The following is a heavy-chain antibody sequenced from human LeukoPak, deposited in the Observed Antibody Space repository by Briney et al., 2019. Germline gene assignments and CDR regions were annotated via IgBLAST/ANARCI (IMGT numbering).Heavy chain of an antibody. Sequence: SETLSLTCAVYGGSFSGYYWSWIRQPPGKGLEWIGEINHSGSTNYNPSLKGRVTISVDTSKNQFSLKLSSVTAADTAVYYCARGTELYYMDVWGKGTTVTVSS. V-gene: IGHV4-34*01. J-gene: IGHJ6*03. CDR3: ARGTELYYMDV. D-gene: IGHD1-26*01. CDR1: GGSFSGYY. CDR2: INHSGST.